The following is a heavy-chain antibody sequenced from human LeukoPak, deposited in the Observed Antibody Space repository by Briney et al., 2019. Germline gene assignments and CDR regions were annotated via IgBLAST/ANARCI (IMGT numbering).Heavy chain of an antibody. CDR1: GGTFSSYA. J-gene: IGHJ6*03. CDR3: ARGQLVEAYYYYMDV. Sequence: SVKVSCKASGGTFSSYAISWVRQAPGQGLEWMGGIIPIFGTANYAQKFQGRVTITTAESTSTAYMELSSLRSEDTAVYYCARGQLVEAYYYYMDVWGKGTTVTVSS. CDR2: IIPIFGTA. V-gene: IGHV1-69*05. D-gene: IGHD6-6*01.